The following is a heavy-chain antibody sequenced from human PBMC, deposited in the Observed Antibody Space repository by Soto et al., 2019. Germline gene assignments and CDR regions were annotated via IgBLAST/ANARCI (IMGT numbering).Heavy chain of an antibody. J-gene: IGHJ6*02. CDR1: GYTFTDYY. V-gene: IGHV1-2*02. D-gene: IGHD6-19*01. CDR2: INPNSGGT. Sequence: ASVKVSCKASGYTFTDYYMHWVRQAPGQGLEWMGWINPNSGGTNYAQKFQGRVTMTRDTSISTAYMELNRLRSDDTAVYYCARDQSPSSGWPGMDVWGQGTTVTVTS. CDR3: ARDQSPSSGWPGMDV.